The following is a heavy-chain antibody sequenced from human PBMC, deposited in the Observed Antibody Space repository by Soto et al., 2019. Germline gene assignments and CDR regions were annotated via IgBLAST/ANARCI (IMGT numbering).Heavy chain of an antibody. V-gene: IGHV3-74*03. CDR2: INGDGSDT. CDR3: ARDQTTGDWFDA. D-gene: IGHD4-17*01. CDR1: GFDFNNYW. J-gene: IGHJ5*02. Sequence: EVQLVESGGGLVQPGGSLRLSCGASGFDFNNYWMHWVRQDPGKGLVWVSRINGDGSDTKYADSVKGRFTISRDNAKKTVYLQMNSLRAEDTAVYYCARDQTTGDWFDAWGQGTLVTGSS.